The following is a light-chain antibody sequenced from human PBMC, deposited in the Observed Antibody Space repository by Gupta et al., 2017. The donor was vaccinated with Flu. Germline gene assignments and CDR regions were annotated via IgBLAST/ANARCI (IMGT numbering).Light chain of an antibody. CDR1: QSRGHSDGNNY. Sequence: DIVMTHTPLSSPVTLGQPASISCRSSQSRGHSDGNNYLSWLQQKPGQPPRLIIYELSNRSSGVTGRFSGSGGGXDFTLRXSMGEEEDGGVYYCKQYTHKNNFGXGTKLEIK. V-gene: IGKV2-24*01. J-gene: IGKJ2*01. CDR3: KQYTHKNN. CDR2: ELS.